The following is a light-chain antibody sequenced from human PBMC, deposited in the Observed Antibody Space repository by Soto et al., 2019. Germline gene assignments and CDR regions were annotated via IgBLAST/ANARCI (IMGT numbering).Light chain of an antibody. Sequence: DIVMTQSPFSLPVTLGQPASISCRSSQSLVDSDGNTFLSWFQQRPGQSPRSLIHRVYERDSAVPDRFRGSGSGTHFTLRISRVEAEDIGVYYCMQGRPSPYTFGQGPKLEIK. CDR3: MQGRPSPYT. CDR2: RVY. V-gene: IGKV2-30*01. CDR1: QSLVDSDGNTF. J-gene: IGKJ2*01.